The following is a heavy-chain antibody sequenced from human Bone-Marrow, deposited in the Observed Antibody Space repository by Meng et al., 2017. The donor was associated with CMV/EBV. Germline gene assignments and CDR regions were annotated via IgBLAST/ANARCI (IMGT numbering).Heavy chain of an antibody. D-gene: IGHD2-2*01. CDR1: GYTFTSYD. Sequence: ASVKVSCKASGYTFTSYDINWVRQATGQGLEWMGWMNPNSGNTGYAQKFQGRVTITRNTSISTAYMELSSLRSEDTAVYYCARGGDIVVVPAAIVYYYYGMDVWGQGTTVTGSS. CDR2: MNPNSGNT. V-gene: IGHV1-8*03. J-gene: IGHJ6*02. CDR3: ARGGDIVVVPAAIVYYYYGMDV.